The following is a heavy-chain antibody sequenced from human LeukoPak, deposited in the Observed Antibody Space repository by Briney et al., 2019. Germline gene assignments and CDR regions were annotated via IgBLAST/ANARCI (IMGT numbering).Heavy chain of an antibody. V-gene: IGHV4-59*12. CDR1: GDSMSTYF. D-gene: IGHD2-15*01. CDR3: ASGRFDP. CDR2: IYNSGST. Sequence: SETLSLTCTVSGDSMSTYFWSWIRQPPGKGLECIGYIYNSGSTNYSPSLKSRVTISVDTSKDQFSLKLSSVTAADTAVYYCASGRFDPWGQGTLVTVSS. J-gene: IGHJ5*02.